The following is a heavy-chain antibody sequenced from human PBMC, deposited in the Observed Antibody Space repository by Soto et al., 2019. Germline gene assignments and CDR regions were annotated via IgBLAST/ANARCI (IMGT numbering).Heavy chain of an antibody. CDR3: ARESPHSSGSLDY. Sequence: GGSLRLSCAASGFTFSSYAMHWVRQAPGKGLEWVAVISYDGSNKYYADSVKGRFTISRDNSKNTLYLQMNSLRAEDTAVYYCARESPHSSGSLDYWGQGTLVTVSS. CDR2: ISYDGSNK. D-gene: IGHD6-19*01. J-gene: IGHJ4*02. V-gene: IGHV3-30-3*01. CDR1: GFTFSSYA.